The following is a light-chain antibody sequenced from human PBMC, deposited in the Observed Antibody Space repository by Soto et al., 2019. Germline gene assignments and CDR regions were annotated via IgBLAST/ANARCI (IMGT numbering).Light chain of an antibody. CDR1: QSISSY. CDR3: QQSYSTPLT. CDR2: AAS. Sequence: DIQMTQSPSSLSASVGVRVTITCRASQSISSYLNWYQQKPGKAPKLLIYAASSLQSGVPSRFSGSGTGTDFTPTISSLQPEDFATFYCQQSYSTPLTFGGGTKVEIK. V-gene: IGKV1-39*01. J-gene: IGKJ4*01.